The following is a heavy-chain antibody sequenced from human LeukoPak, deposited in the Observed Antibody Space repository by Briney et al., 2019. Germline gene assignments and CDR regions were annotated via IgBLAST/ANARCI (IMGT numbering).Heavy chain of an antibody. V-gene: IGHV1-18*01. CDR3: ARGPLFQLSLVNYYGMDV. Sequence: ASVKVSCKASGYTFTSYGISWVRQAPGQGLEWMGWISAYNGNTNYAQKLQGRVTMTTDTSTSTAYMELRSLRSDDTAVYYCARGPLFQLSLVNYYGMDVWGQGTTVTVSS. CDR2: ISAYNGNT. CDR1: GYTFTSYG. J-gene: IGHJ6*02. D-gene: IGHD2-2*01.